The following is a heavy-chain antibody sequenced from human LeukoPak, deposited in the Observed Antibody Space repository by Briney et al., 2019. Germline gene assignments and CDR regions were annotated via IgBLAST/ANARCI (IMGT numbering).Heavy chain of an antibody. V-gene: IGHV4-34*01. D-gene: IGHD1-26*01. CDR2: INHSGST. J-gene: IGHJ2*01. Sequence: SETLSLTCAVYGGSFSGYYWSWIRQPPGKGLEWIGEINHSGSTNYNPSLKSRVTISVDTSKNQFSLKLSSVTAADTAVYYCARDRVGYWYFDLWGRGTLVTVSS. CDR3: ARDRVGYWYFDL. CDR1: GGSFSGYY.